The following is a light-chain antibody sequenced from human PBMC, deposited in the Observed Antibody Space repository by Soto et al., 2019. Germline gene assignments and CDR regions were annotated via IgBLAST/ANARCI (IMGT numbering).Light chain of an antibody. V-gene: IGKV1-6*01. CDR3: LQDYNYPSYT. J-gene: IGKJ2*01. Sequence: AIQMTQSPSSLSASVGDRVTITCRASQGIRNDLGWYQQKPGKAPKLLIYAAYSLHSGVPSRFSGSGSGTDFPLTISSLQPEDFATYYCLQDYNYPSYTFGQGTKLEIK. CDR1: QGIRND. CDR2: AAY.